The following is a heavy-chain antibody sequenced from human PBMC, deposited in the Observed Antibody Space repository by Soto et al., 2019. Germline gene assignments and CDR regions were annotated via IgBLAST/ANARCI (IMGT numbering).Heavy chain of an antibody. V-gene: IGHV5-51*01. CDR2: IYPGDSDT. CDR3: ARQGAYCSGGSCYPEYYYYYYGMDV. Sequence: GESLKISCKGSGYSFTSYWIGWVRQMPGKGLEWMGIIYPGDSDTRYSPSFQGQVTISADKSISTAYLQWSSLKASDTAMYYCARQGAYCSGGSCYPEYYYYYYGMDVWGQGTTVTVSS. CDR1: GYSFTSYW. D-gene: IGHD2-15*01. J-gene: IGHJ6*02.